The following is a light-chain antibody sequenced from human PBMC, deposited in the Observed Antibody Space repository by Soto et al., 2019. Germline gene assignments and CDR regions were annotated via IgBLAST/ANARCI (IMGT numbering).Light chain of an antibody. CDR1: QNIARY. Sequence: DIQMTQSPSSLSAFVGARVTIACRGSQNIARYFNWYQQKPGRAPNLLIHASSTLQSGVPSRFSGSGSGTDCTLTITGLQAEDFATYYCQQTYIFPWTFCQGTKVDIK. V-gene: IGKV1-39*01. CDR2: ASS. CDR3: QQTYIFPWT. J-gene: IGKJ1*01.